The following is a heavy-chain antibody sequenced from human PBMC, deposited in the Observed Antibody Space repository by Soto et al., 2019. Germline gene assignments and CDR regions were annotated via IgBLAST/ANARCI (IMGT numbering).Heavy chain of an antibody. J-gene: IGHJ6*03. Sequence: SETLSLTCTVYGGSIRSYCWTWIRKPPGEGMEWIGGICNSGTTNYNPSLKSRVDISIDTQKNQFSLQLSSVTVADTAFYYCTVGGSIFVAPRRLMDFSAKLTTVPVSS. V-gene: IGHV4-59*03. CDR3: TVGGSIFVAPRRLMDF. D-gene: IGHD3-9*01. CDR1: GGSIRSYC. CDR2: ICNSGTT.